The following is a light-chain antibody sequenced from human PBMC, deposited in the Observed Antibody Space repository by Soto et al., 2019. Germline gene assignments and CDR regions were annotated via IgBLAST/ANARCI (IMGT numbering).Light chain of an antibody. CDR1: LSVSVY. CDR3: HQRQYWPPIT. V-gene: IGKV3-11*01. CDR2: DAS. J-gene: IGKJ5*01. Sequence: PGERPTLSCRTSLSVSVYLDWYQQKPGQAPRLLISDASNRATGIPARFSGSGSGTDFTLTISSLEPEDFAVYYCHQRQYWPPITFGQGTRLEI.